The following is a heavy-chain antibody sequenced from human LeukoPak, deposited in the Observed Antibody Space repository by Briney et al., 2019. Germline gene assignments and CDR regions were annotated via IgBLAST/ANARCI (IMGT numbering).Heavy chain of an antibody. Sequence: SETLSLTCTGSGGSISSYYWSWVRQPPGKGLEWIGYIYYSGSTNYNPSLKSRVTISVDTSKNQFSLKLSSVTAADTAVYYCARGGDYYGSGSYRPFDYWGQGTLVTVSS. CDR1: GGSISSYY. V-gene: IGHV4-59*01. CDR3: ARGGDYYGSGSYRPFDY. D-gene: IGHD3-10*01. CDR2: IYYSGST. J-gene: IGHJ4*02.